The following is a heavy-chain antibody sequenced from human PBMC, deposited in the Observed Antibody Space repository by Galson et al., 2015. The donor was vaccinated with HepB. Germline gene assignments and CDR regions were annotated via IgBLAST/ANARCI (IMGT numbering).Heavy chain of an antibody. CDR2: ISWNSGSI. D-gene: IGHD5-18*01. CDR3: AKDTGWGYSYGLGFDY. V-gene: IGHV3-9*01. CDR1: GFTFDDYA. Sequence: SLRLSCAASGFTFDDYAMHWVRQAPGKGLEWVSGISWNSGSIGYADSVKGRFTISRDNAKNSLYLQMNSLRAEDTALYYCAKDTGWGYSYGLGFDYWGQGTLVTVSS. J-gene: IGHJ4*02.